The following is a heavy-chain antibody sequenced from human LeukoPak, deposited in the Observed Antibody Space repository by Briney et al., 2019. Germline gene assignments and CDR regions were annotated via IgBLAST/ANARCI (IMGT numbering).Heavy chain of an antibody. Sequence: GASVKVSCKASGGTFSSYAISRVRQAPGQGLEWMGGIIPIFGTANYAQKFQGRVTITADESTSTAYMELSSLRSEDTAVYYCARDQRAHYGGNSELHYWGQGTLVTVSS. V-gene: IGHV1-69*01. CDR2: IIPIFGTA. CDR1: GGTFSSYA. CDR3: ARDQRAHYGGNSELHY. D-gene: IGHD4-23*01. J-gene: IGHJ4*02.